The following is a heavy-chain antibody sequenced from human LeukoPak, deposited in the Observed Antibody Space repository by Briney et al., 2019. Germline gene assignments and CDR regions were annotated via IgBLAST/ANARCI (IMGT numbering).Heavy chain of an antibody. CDR1: GYTFTDYD. CDR3: ARGDYGETNTAFDV. Sequence: ASVKVSCKTTGYTFTDYDVHWVRQAPGQWLEGMGWINPNSATTNYAQRWQGRVTFTRDTSLSIAYMELSSLESEDAAVYFCARGDYGETNTAFDVWGQGTLVAVSS. CDR2: INPNSATT. D-gene: IGHD4-17*01. J-gene: IGHJ3*01. V-gene: IGHV1-8*03.